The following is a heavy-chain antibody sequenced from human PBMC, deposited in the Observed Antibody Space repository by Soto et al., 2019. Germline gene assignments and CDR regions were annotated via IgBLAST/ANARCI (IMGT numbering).Heavy chain of an antibody. CDR1: GFTFSSYS. D-gene: IGHD3-22*01. CDR3: ARDGGSQDRELDSSGYYYDY. CDR2: ISSSSSTI. V-gene: IGHV3-48*02. Sequence: EVQLVESGGGLVQPGGSLRLSCAASGFTFSSYSMNWVRQAPGKGLEWVSYISSSSSTIYYADSVKGQFTISRDNAKNSLYLQMNSLRDEDTAVYYCARDGGSQDRELDSSGYYYDYWGQGTLVTVSS. J-gene: IGHJ4*02.